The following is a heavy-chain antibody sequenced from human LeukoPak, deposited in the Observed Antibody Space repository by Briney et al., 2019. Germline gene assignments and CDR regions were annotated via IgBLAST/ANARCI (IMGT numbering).Heavy chain of an antibody. CDR1: GGSISGYY. CDR3: AREHRDYEGSGYYVDY. CDR2: IYSSGST. J-gene: IGHJ4*02. D-gene: IGHD3-22*01. V-gene: IGHV4-4*07. Sequence: SETLSLTCTVSGGSISGYYWNWIRQPAGKGLEWTGRIYSSGSTDYNSSLRSRVTMSVDTSKSQFSLKLTSVTAADTAVYYCAREHRDYEGSGYYVDYWGQGTLVTVSS.